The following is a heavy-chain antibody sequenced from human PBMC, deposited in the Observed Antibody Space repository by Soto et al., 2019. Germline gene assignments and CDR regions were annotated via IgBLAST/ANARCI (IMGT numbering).Heavy chain of an antibody. CDR1: GYTFTSYY. V-gene: IGHV1-46*01. Sequence: ASVKVCCKASGYTFTSYYMHWVRQAPGQGLEWMGIINPSGGSTSYAQKFQGRVTMTRDTSTSTVYMELSSLRSEATAVYYCAREEVHGMDVWGQGTTVTVSS. CDR3: AREEVHGMDV. CDR2: INPSGGST. J-gene: IGHJ6*02. D-gene: IGHD2-2*01.